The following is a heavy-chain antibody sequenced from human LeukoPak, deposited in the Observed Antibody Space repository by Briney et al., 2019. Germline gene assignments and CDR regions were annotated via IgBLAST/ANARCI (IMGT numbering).Heavy chain of an antibody. J-gene: IGHJ3*02. D-gene: IGHD3-3*01. CDR1: GFTFSNYS. V-gene: IGHV3-21*01. CDR3: ASHVLRFLEWSNDAFDI. Sequence: GGSLRLSCAASGFTFSNYSLNWVRQAPGKGLEWVSSISSSSSYIYYADSVKGRFTISRDNAKNSLYLQMNSLRAEDTAVYYCASHVLRFLEWSNDAFDIWGQGTMVSVSS. CDR2: ISSSSSYI.